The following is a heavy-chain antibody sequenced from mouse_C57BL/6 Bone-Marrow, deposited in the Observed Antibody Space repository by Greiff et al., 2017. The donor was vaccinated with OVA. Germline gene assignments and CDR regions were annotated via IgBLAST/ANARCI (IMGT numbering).Heavy chain of an antibody. CDR2: IYPRSGNT. CDR1: GYTFTSYG. D-gene: IGHD2-4*01. V-gene: IGHV1-81*01. J-gene: IGHJ3*01. Sequence: QVQLQQSGAELARPGASVKLSCKASGYTFTSYGIRWVKQRTGQGLEWIGEIYPRSGNTYYNEKFKGKATLTAAKSSSTAYMELRSLTSEDSAVYFCARLCYYDYDGGFFADWGQGTLVTVSA. CDR3: ARLCYYDYDGGFFAD.